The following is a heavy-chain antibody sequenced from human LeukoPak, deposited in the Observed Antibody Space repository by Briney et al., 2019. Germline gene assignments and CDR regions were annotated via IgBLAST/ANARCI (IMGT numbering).Heavy chain of an antibody. V-gene: IGHV3-7*01. CDR2: IKPDGSGK. Sequence: GGSLRLSCAASGFAFSSYWMTWDRQAPGKGLEWVANIKPDGSGKNYVDSVKGRFTISRDNAKNSLYLQMRGLRVEDTAVYYCSSQPAVLDLDCWGQGALVTVSS. D-gene: IGHD2/OR15-2a*01. CDR3: SSQPAVLDLDC. J-gene: IGHJ4*02. CDR1: GFAFSSYW.